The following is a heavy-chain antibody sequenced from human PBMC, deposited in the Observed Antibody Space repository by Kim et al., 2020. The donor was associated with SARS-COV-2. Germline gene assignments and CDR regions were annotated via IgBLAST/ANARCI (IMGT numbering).Heavy chain of an antibody. CDR3: ASGPSSIAVAGTYYYYYYGMDV. CDR1: GYTFTSYA. Sequence: ASVKVSCKASGYTFTSYAMHWVRQAPGQRLEWMGWINAGNGNTKYSQKFQGRVTITRDTSASTAYMELSSLRSEDTAVYYCASGPSSIAVAGTYYYYYYGMDVWGQGTTVTVSS. V-gene: IGHV1-3*01. J-gene: IGHJ6*02. CDR2: INAGNGNT. D-gene: IGHD6-19*01.